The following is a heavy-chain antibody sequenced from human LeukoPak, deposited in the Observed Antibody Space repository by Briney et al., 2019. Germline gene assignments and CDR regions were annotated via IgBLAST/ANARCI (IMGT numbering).Heavy chain of an antibody. CDR2: ISGAGGST. D-gene: IGHD3-10*01. CDR1: GFTFSSYA. Sequence: GGSLRLSCAASGFTFSSYAMSWVRQAPGKGLEWVSAISGAGGSTSYADSVKGRFTVSRGNSKNTLYLQMNSLRAEDTAVYYCAKMGRRVDYYGSGSTEAFDYWGQGTLVTVSS. J-gene: IGHJ4*02. CDR3: AKMGRRVDYYGSGSTEAFDY. V-gene: IGHV3-23*01.